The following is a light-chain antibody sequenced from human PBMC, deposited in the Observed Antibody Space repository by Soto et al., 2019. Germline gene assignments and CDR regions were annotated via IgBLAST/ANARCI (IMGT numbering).Light chain of an antibody. CDR2: EAS. Sequence: IQMTQSPSTLSAPVGDRVTITCQASQTISTLLAWFQHKPGKAPNLLIYEASNLESGVPSRFSGSGSGTEFTLTISSLQSDDSATYFCQQYSHLVTFGQGTKLEIK. CDR1: QTISTL. V-gene: IGKV1-5*01. CDR3: QQYSHLVT. J-gene: IGKJ2*01.